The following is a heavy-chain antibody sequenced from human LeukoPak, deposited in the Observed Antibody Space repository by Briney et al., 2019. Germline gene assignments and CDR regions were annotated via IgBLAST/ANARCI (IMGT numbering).Heavy chain of an antibody. CDR2: IHYSGST. CDR3: ARDLYMDV. V-gene: IGHV4-59*01. J-gene: IGHJ6*03. CDR1: GGSMNNYY. Sequence: SETLSLTCTVSGGSMNNYYWTWIRQPPGKGLEWVGHIHYSGSTNYNPSLKSRVTISGDTSKNQFSLKLSSVTAADTAVYYCARDLYMDVWGKGTTVTVSS.